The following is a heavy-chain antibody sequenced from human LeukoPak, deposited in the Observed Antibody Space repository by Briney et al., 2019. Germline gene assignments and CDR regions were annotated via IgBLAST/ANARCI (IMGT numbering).Heavy chain of an antibody. CDR2: IKQDGSEK. Sequence: GGSLRLSCAASGFTFSSYWMSWVRQAPGKGLEWVANIKQDGSEKYYVDSVKGRFTISRDNAKNSLYLQMNSLRAEDTAVYYCARGGSGWSYYYYYAMDVWGQGTTVTVSS. CDR3: ARGGSGWSYYYYYAMDV. CDR1: GFTFSSYW. V-gene: IGHV3-7*01. D-gene: IGHD6-19*01. J-gene: IGHJ6*02.